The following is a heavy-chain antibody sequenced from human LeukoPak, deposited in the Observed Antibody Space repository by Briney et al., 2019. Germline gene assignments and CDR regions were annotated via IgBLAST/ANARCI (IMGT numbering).Heavy chain of an antibody. Sequence: GGSLRLSCATSGFTFSNYWMSWVRQAPGKGLEWVANINQDGSEEYYVDSVRGRFTISRDNAKNSLYLQMNSLRAEDTAVYYCARPYDSNRDHSGYGYWGRGTLVTVSS. CDR1: GFTFSNYW. J-gene: IGHJ4*02. D-gene: IGHD5-12*01. V-gene: IGHV3-7*02. CDR2: INQDGSEE. CDR3: ARPYDSNRDHSGYGY.